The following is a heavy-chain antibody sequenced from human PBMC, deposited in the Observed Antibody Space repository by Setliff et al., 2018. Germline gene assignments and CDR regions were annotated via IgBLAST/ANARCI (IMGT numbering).Heavy chain of an antibody. CDR2: VYHSGSS. J-gene: IGHJ4*02. D-gene: IGHD3-16*01. V-gene: IGHV4-38-2*02. Sequence: SETLSLTCTVSGYPISRGFYWGWIRQSPGKGLEWIGSVYHSGSSYQNPSLRSRIAVSVDTSKNQFSLRLNSVTAADTAVYFCARAAARAEYSDTSAYLPFDFWGLGTLVT. CDR3: ARAAARAEYSDTSAYLPFDF. CDR1: GYPISRGFY.